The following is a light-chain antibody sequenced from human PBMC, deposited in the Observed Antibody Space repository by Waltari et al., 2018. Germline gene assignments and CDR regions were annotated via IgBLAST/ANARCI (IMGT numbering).Light chain of an antibody. CDR1: NIGSKS. CDR3: QVWDSGSDHHV. Sequence: SFVLTQPPSVSVAPGQTARITCGGSNIGSKSVHWFQQKPGQAPVLVVFDDTGRPSGIPYRVSGSNSGNTATLTIDRVEPGDEADYYCQVWDSGSDHHVFGTGTKVTVL. CDR2: DDT. J-gene: IGLJ1*01. V-gene: IGLV3-21*02.